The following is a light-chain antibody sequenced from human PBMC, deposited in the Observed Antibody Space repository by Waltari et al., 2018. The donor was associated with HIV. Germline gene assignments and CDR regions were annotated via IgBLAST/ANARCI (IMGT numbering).Light chain of an antibody. Sequence: AIQFTQSPTPLSASAGVRVTTTCRASQDISGALAWYQQRPGKPPKLLIHDASILETGVPSKFSGSGAGADFTLNISSLQPEDFAIYYCQQFNSYPLTFGAGTKVEI. CDR1: QDISGA. CDR3: QQFNSYPLT. CDR2: DAS. J-gene: IGKJ4*01. V-gene: IGKV1-13*02.